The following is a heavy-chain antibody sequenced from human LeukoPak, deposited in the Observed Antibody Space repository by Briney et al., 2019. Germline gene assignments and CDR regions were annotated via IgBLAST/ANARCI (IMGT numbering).Heavy chain of an antibody. CDR3: ARDQQQLVH. Sequence: PGGSLRLSCAASGFTVSNTYMSWVRQAPGKGLEWVSAISGSGGSTYYADSVKGRFTISRDNSKNTLYLQMNSLRAEDTAVYYCARDQQQLVHWGQGTLVTVSS. V-gene: IGHV3-53*05. CDR2: ISGSGGST. D-gene: IGHD6-13*01. CDR1: GFTVSNTY. J-gene: IGHJ4*02.